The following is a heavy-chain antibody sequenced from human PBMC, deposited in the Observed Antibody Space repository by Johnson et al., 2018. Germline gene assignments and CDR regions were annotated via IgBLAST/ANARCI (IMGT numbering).Heavy chain of an antibody. CDR2: IWYDGSKK. J-gene: IGHJ1*01. Sequence: QVQLVQSGGGVVQPGRSLRLACAASEFTFSTYGMHWVRQAPGKGLEWVAVIWYDGSKKYYADSVKGRFTISRDNSKNTLYLQMNSLRAEDTAVYYCARARMPYGDYLEYFQHWGQGTLVTVSS. CDR3: ARARMPYGDYLEYFQH. V-gene: IGHV3-33*01. CDR1: EFTFSTYG. D-gene: IGHD4-17*01.